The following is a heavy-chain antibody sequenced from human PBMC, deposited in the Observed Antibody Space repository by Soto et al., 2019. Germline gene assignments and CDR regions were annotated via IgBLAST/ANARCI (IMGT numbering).Heavy chain of an antibody. CDR1: GYSFTSYW. CDR2: FDPTNSYT. Sequence: EVQLVQSGAEAKKPGESLRISCKGSGYSFTSYWITWVRHMPGKGLEWMGYFDPTNSYTKYSPSFQGHVTISVDKSISTAYLQWSSLKASDTATYYCVRHDWGDYIPGFDYWGQGTLVTVSS. J-gene: IGHJ4*02. V-gene: IGHV5-10-1*01. D-gene: IGHD4-17*01. CDR3: VRHDWGDYIPGFDY.